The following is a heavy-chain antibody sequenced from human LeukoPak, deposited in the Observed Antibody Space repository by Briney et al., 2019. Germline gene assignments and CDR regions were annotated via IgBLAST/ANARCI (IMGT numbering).Heavy chain of an antibody. CDR1: GFTFSHFW. V-gene: IGHV3-7*03. CDR3: ARGGGLDV. CDR2: IKKTGSET. Sequence: GGSLRLSCAASGFTFSHFWMSRVRQAPGKGLEWVAYIKKTGSETYYVDSVKGRFTITRDNTRNSLYLQMSNLRAEDTAVYFCARGGGLDVWGQGATVTVSS. J-gene: IGHJ6*02. D-gene: IGHD3-16*01.